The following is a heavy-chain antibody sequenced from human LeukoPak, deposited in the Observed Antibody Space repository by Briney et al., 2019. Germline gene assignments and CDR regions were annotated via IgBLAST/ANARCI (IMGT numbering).Heavy chain of an antibody. CDR1: GFTFSSYG. D-gene: IGHD2/OR15-2a*01. CDR2: ISGSGGST. Sequence: GGSLRLSCAASGFTFSSYGMNWVRQAPGKGLGWVSTISGSGGSTYYADSVKGRFTISRDNSKNTLYLQMNRLRADDTAIYYCAKERTQTTSFDYWGQGTLVTVSS. CDR3: AKERTQTTSFDY. V-gene: IGHV3-23*01. J-gene: IGHJ4*02.